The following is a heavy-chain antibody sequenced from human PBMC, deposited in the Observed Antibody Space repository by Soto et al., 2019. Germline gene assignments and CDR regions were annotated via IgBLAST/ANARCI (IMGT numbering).Heavy chain of an antibody. J-gene: IGHJ6*02. Sequence: QLQLQESGPGLVKPSETLSLTCTVSGGSISSSSYYWGWIRQPPGKGLEWIGSIYYSGSTYYNPSLKSRVTISVDTSKNQFSLKLSSVTAADTAVYYCASLRGTVDIVATAYYYYGMDVWGQGTTVTVSS. CDR1: GGSISSSSYY. CDR2: IYYSGST. V-gene: IGHV4-39*01. D-gene: IGHD5-12*01. CDR3: ASLRGTVDIVATAYYYYGMDV.